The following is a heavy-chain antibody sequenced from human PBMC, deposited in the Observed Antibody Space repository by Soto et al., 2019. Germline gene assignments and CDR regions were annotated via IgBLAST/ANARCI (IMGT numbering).Heavy chain of an antibody. CDR3: AGDVSGAAAALGWFDP. CDR2: IYYSGST. D-gene: IGHD6-13*01. Sequence: SETLSLTCTVSGGSISSSSYYWGWIRQPPGKGLEWIGSIYYSGSTYYNPSLKSRVTISVDTSKNQFSLKLSSVTAADTAVYYCAGDVSGAAAALGWFDPWGQGTPVTVSS. CDR1: GGSISSSSYY. J-gene: IGHJ5*02. V-gene: IGHV4-39*01.